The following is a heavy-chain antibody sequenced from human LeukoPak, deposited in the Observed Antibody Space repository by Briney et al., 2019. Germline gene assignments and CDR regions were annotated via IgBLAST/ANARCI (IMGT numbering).Heavy chain of an antibody. CDR1: GDSVSNNSAV. Sequence: SQTLSLTCAISGDSVSNNSAVWNWIRQSPSRGLEWLGRTYYRSKWYNDYGASVKSRITVNPDTSKNQFSLQLNSVTPEDTAVYYCVRSQYWPFDDWGQGTLVTVSS. D-gene: IGHD2-8*02. J-gene: IGHJ4*02. V-gene: IGHV6-1*01. CDR3: VRSQYWPFDD. CDR2: TYYRSKWYN.